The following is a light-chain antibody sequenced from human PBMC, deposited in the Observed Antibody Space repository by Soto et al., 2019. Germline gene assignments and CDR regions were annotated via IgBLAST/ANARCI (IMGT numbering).Light chain of an antibody. CDR3: AAWDESLSGVV. V-gene: IGLV1-44*01. Sequence: QSVLTQPPSASGTPGQRVIISCSGRSSNIGVNSASWYQQLPGMAPKLLIYSNDQRPSGVPNRFSGSKSGTSASLAISGLQSEDEADYFCAAWDESLSGVVFGGGTKLTVL. CDR2: SND. CDR1: SSNIGVNS. J-gene: IGLJ2*01.